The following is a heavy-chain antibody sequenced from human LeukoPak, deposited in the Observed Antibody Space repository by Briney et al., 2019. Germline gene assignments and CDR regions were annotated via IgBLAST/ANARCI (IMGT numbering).Heavy chain of an antibody. D-gene: IGHD3-3*01. CDR1: GLTLSSYG. V-gene: IGHV3-30*02. Sequence: GGSLRLSCAASGLTLSSYGMHWVRQAPGKGLEWAAFIRSDESEKYYADSVKGRFTISGDNSKNTLYLQMNSLRAEDTAVYYCAKHSTISGSIDFWGQGTLVTVSS. CDR2: IRSDESEK. J-gene: IGHJ4*02. CDR3: AKHSTISGSIDF.